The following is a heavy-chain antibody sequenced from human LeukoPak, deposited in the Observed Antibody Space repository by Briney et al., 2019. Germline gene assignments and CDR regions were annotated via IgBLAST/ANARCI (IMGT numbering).Heavy chain of an antibody. J-gene: IGHJ4*02. CDR1: GYTFTSYG. CDR3: ARDFSGYYPYYFDY. V-gene: IGHV1-18*01. Sequence: ASVKVSCKASGYTFTSYGISWVRQAPGQGLEWMEWISAYNGNTNYAQKLRGRVTMTTDTSTSTAYMELRSLRSDDTAVYYCARDFSGYYPYYFDYWGQGTLVTVSS. CDR2: ISAYNGNT. D-gene: IGHD3-22*01.